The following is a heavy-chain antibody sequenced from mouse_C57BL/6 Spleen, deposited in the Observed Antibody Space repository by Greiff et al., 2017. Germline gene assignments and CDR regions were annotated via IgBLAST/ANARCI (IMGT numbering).Heavy chain of an antibody. CDR3: ARHPYYYGSGYYFDY. Sequence: EVNVVESGGDLVKPGGSLKLSCAASGFTFSSYGMSWVRQTPDKRLEWVATISSGGSYTYYPDSVKGRFTISIDNAKNTLYLQMSSLKSEDTAMYYCARHPYYYGSGYYFDYWGQGTTLTVSS. CDR1: GFTFSSYG. J-gene: IGHJ2*01. V-gene: IGHV5-6*01. D-gene: IGHD1-1*01. CDR2: ISSGGSYT.